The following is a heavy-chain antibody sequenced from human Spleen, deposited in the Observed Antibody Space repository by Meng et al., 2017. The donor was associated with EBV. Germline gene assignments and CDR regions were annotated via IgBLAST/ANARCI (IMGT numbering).Heavy chain of an antibody. CDR3: AHATAVAHFDY. D-gene: IGHD4-11*01. CDR2: VYWDDVK. CDR1: GFSTTPKGVG. J-gene: IGHJ4*02. Sequence: ITLEESCPPLVKPTKALPPTFTFPGFSTTPKGVGGGRVPPAPRKALGWLALVYWDDVKRYSPSLKNRLTIPKDTSKNQVVLTMTIMDPVDTATYYCAHATAVAHFDYWGQGTLVTVSS. V-gene: IGHV2-5*02.